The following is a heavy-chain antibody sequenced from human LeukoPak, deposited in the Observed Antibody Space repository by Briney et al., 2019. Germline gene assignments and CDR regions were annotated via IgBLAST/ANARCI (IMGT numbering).Heavy chain of an antibody. CDR3: ARDHYYVPDY. V-gene: IGHV3-74*03. Sequence: PGGSLRLSCAASGFSFSTSWMHWVRQAPGKGLVWVSRIHSDGIGTTYADSVKGRFTISRDNSKNTLDLRMNNLRAEDTAVYYCARDHYYVPDYWGQGTLVTVSS. CDR1: GFSFSTSW. D-gene: IGHD3-10*02. CDR2: IHSDGIGT. J-gene: IGHJ4*02.